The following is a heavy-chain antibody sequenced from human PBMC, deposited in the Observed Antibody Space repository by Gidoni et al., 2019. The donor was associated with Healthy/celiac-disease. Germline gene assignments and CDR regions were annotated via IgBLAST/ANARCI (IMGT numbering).Heavy chain of an antibody. CDR3: AKDISDFWSGYYSLTLAFDY. CDR1: GFTFDDYA. CDR2: ISWNSGSI. D-gene: IGHD3-3*01. V-gene: IGHV3-9*01. Sequence: EVQLVESGGGLVQPGRSLRLSCAASGFTFDDYAMHWVRQDPGKGLEWVSGISWNSGSIGYADSVKGRFTISRDNAKNSLYLQMNSLRAEDTALYYCAKDISDFWSGYYSLTLAFDYWGQGTLVTVSS. J-gene: IGHJ4*02.